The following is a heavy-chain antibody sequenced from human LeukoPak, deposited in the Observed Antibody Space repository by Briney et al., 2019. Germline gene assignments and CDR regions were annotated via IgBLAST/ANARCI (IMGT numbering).Heavy chain of an antibody. CDR1: GGSISSSSYY. D-gene: IGHD3-10*01. Sequence: SETLSLTCTVSGGSISSSSYYWGWIRQPPGKGLEWIGSIYYSGSTYYNPSLKSRVTISVDTSKNQFSLKLSSVTAADTAVYYCARVRLLWFGEPSDAFDIWGQGTMVTVSS. CDR3: ARVRLLWFGEPSDAFDI. CDR2: IYYSGST. J-gene: IGHJ3*02. V-gene: IGHV4-39*07.